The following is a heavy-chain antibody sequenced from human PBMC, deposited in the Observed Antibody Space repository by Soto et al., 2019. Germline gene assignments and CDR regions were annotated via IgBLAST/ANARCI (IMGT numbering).Heavy chain of an antibody. CDR1: GGSISSPMYY. D-gene: IGHD5-18*01. CDR3: ARQSDTTMAMFDY. CDR2: VYYSGST. J-gene: IGHJ4*02. Sequence: QLQLQESGPGLVKPSETLSLTCTVSGGSISSPMYYWGWIRQPPGTGLEWIGTVYYSGSTHYNPSLKSRVDISVDTSKNQFSLKLTSVTVADTAVYYCARQSDTTMAMFDYWGQGTLVTVSS. V-gene: IGHV4-39*01.